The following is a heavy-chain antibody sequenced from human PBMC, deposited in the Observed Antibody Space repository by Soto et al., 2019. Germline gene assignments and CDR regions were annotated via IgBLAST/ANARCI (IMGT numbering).Heavy chain of an antibody. CDR1: GFTFSSYG. Sequence: QVQLVESGGGVVQPGRSLRLSCAASGFTFSSYGMHWVRQAPGKGLEWVAVISYDGSNKYYADSVKGRFTISRDNSKNTLYLQMNSLRAEDTAVYYCAKDRDIVVVPAAVNLSGMDVW. V-gene: IGHV3-30*18. CDR2: ISYDGSNK. D-gene: IGHD2-2*01. J-gene: IGHJ6*01. CDR3: AKDRDIVVVPAAVNLSGMDV.